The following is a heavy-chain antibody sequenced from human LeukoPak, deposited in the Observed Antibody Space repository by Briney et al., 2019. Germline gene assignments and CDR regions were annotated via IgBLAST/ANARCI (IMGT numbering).Heavy chain of an antibody. D-gene: IGHD4-23*01. CDR1: GFTFSSYW. Sequence: GGSLRLSCAASGFTFSSYWMSWVRQAPGKGREGVANIKQDGSEKYYVDSVKGRLTISRDNAKNSLYLQMNSLRAEDTAVYYCASLLGGKRHDYWGQGTLVTVSS. V-gene: IGHV3-7*01. CDR2: IKQDGSEK. J-gene: IGHJ4*02. CDR3: ASLLGGKRHDY.